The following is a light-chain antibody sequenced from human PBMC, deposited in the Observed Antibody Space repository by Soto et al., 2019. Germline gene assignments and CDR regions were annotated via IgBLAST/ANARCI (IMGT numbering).Light chain of an antibody. V-gene: IGKV3-15*01. CDR2: GAS. J-gene: IGKJ5*01. CDR1: QSVSSK. Sequence: EIVMTQSPATLSLSPGERATLSCRTSQSVSSKLAWYQQKPGQAPRLLLYGASTRATGIPARFSGSGSGTELTLTISSLQSEDFAVYYCQQYNNWPFITFGQGTRLEIK. CDR3: QQYNNWPFIT.